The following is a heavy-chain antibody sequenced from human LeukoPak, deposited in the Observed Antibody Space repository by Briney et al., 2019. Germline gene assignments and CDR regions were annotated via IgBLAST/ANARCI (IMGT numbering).Heavy chain of an antibody. CDR1: GFTFSSYG. J-gene: IGHJ6*02. CDR2: IWYDGSNK. CDR3: AREEVVGATDYYYYGMDV. Sequence: HPGRSLRLSCAASGFTFSSYGMHWVRQAPGKGLEWVAVIWYDGSNKYYADSVKGRFTISRDNSKNTLYLQMNSLRAEDTAVYYCAREEVVGATDYYYYGMDVWGQGTTVTVSS. V-gene: IGHV3-33*01. D-gene: IGHD1-26*01.